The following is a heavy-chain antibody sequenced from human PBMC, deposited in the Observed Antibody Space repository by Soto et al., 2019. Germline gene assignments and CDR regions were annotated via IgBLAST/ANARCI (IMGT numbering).Heavy chain of an antibody. CDR2: IRNKANSYST. Sequence: EVQLVESGGGLVQPGGSLRLSCAASGFTFSDHYMDWVRQAPGKGLEWVGRIRNKANSYSTEYAASVKGRFTISRDESNDSLYLEMSRLKTEDTAVYYCARAGVAGCRYFDYWGQGTLVTVSS. J-gene: IGHJ4*02. CDR3: ARAGVAGCRYFDY. D-gene: IGHD6-19*01. CDR1: GFTFSDHY. V-gene: IGHV3-72*01.